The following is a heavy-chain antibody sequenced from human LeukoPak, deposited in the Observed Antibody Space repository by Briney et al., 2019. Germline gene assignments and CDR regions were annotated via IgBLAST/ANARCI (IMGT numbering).Heavy chain of an antibody. CDR3: ARAYLFTSNSWWFDP. V-gene: IGHV1-8*01. D-gene: IGHD2/OR15-2a*01. J-gene: IGHJ5*02. CDR2: MNPNSGNI. Sequence: ASVKVSCKTSGYTFTSYDINWVRQATGQGLEWLGWMNPNSGNIGYAQQFQGRLTLTRDISISTAYMELSGLGSDDTAVYYCARAYLFTSNSWWFDPWGQGTLVAVSS. CDR1: GYTFTSYD.